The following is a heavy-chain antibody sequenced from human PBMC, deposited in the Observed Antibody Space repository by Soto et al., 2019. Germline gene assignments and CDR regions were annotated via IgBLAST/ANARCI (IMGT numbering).Heavy chain of an antibody. J-gene: IGHJ4*02. Sequence: SSETLSLTCTVSCGSISSYYWSWIRQPPGKGLEWIGYIYYSGSTNYNPSLKSRVTISVDTSKNQFSLKLSSVTAADTAVYYCARVGPITMVRGVSFDYWGQGTLVTVSS. CDR3: ARVGPITMVRGVSFDY. D-gene: IGHD3-10*01. CDR1: CGSISSYY. CDR2: IYYSGST. V-gene: IGHV4-59*01.